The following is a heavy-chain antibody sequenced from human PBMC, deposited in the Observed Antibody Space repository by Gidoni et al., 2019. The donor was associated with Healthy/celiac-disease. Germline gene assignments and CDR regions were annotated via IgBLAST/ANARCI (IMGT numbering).Heavy chain of an antibody. J-gene: IGHJ4*02. CDR2: ISGSGSST. Sequence: EVQLLESGGGLVQPGGSLRLSWAASGFTCSSYAMSWVRQAPGKGLEWVSAISGSGSSTYYADSVKGRFTISRDNSKNTLYLQMNSLRAEDTAVYYCAKDSPTTVTPDYFDYWGQGTLVTVSS. D-gene: IGHD4-17*01. CDR1: GFTCSSYA. CDR3: AKDSPTTVTPDYFDY. V-gene: IGHV3-23*01.